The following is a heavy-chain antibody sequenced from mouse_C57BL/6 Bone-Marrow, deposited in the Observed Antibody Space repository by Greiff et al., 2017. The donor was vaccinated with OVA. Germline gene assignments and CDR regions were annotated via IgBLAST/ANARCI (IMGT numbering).Heavy chain of an antibody. V-gene: IGHV14-4*01. J-gene: IGHJ2*01. CDR2: IYPENGDT. CDR1: GFNIKDDY. Sequence: VQLKESGAELVRPGASVKLSCTASGFNIKDDYMHWVKQRPEQGLEWIGWIYPENGDTEYASKFQGKATITADTSSNTAYLQLSSLTSEDTAVYYCTTKGAPDYWGQGTTLTVSS. CDR3: TTKGAPDY.